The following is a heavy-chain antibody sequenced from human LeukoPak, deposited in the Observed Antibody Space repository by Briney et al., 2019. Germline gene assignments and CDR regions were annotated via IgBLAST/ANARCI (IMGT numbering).Heavy chain of an antibody. D-gene: IGHD6-19*01. V-gene: IGHV1-2*02. CDR3: ARTTIEVAGLTFDY. Sequence: GASAKVSCKASGYTFTGYYMHWVRQAPGQGLEWMGWINPNSGGTNYAQQFQGRVTMTRDTSISTAYMELSRLRSDDTAVYYCARTTIEVAGLTFDYWGQGTLVTVSS. CDR2: INPNSGGT. CDR1: GYTFTGYY. J-gene: IGHJ4*02.